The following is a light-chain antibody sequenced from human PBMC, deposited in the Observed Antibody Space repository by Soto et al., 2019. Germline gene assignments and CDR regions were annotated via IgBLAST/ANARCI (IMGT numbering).Light chain of an antibody. CDR1: QSIKSY. V-gene: IGKV1-39*01. CDR2: AAS. J-gene: IGKJ2*01. Sequence: DIQMTQSPSSLSASVGDRVTITCRTSQSIKSYLNWYQQKQGKAPKLLIYAASSLESGVPSGFSGSGAGTDFTLTISSLQPEDFATYYCQQSFTSPMYTLGQGTKLEIK. CDR3: QQSFTSPMYT.